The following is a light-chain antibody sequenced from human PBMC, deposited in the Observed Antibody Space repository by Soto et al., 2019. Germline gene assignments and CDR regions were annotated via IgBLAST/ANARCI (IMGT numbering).Light chain of an antibody. V-gene: IGLV2-14*01. CDR2: EVT. CDR3: SSYTSSNTPYV. CDR1: SSDVGAYHF. J-gene: IGLJ1*01. Sequence: QSVLTQPASVSGSPGQSITISCTGSSSDVGAYHFVSWYHHHPGKAPKLILYEVTARPSGVSSRFSGSKSGNTASLTISGLQADDEANYYCSSYTSSNTPYVFGTGTKVT.